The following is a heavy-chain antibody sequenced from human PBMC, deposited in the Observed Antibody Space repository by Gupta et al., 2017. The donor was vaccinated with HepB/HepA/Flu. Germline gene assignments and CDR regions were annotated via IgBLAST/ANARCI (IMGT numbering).Heavy chain of an antibody. CDR2: IFQTGTT. V-gene: IGHV4-39*01. Sequence: QLQLRESGPGLVKPSATLSLTCTVSGGSIKTTYHFWAWIRRPPGKGVEWIGSIFQTGTTYYDPFLKSRVTISIDTSKSHFTLSLNSVTAADTAVYYCARQAGASGDFLDYWGQGTLVIVSS. CDR3: ARQAGASGDFLDY. J-gene: IGHJ4*02. D-gene: IGHD1-26*01. CDR1: GGSIKTTYHF.